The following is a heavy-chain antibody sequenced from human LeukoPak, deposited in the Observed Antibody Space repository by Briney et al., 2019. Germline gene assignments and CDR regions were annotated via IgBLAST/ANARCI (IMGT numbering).Heavy chain of an antibody. J-gene: IGHJ4*02. D-gene: IGHD5-12*01. CDR2: IYPGDSDT. Sequence: GESLKISCKGSGYSFTTYWIGWVRQMSGKGLEWMGIIYPGDSDTRYSPSFQGQVTISVDKSISTAYLQWSSLKASDTAMYYCARQGSGYDYGYYFDYWGQGTLVTVSS. CDR1: GYSFTTYW. V-gene: IGHV5-51*01. CDR3: ARQGSGYDYGYYFDY.